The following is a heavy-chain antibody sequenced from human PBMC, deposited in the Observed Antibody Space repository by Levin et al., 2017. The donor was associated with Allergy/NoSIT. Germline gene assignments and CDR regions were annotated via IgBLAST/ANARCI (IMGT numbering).Heavy chain of an antibody. D-gene: IGHD6-13*01. CDR3: VRALTAAESY. CDR1: GFTFRSHA. J-gene: IGHJ4*02. V-gene: IGHV3-30-3*01. CDR2: IAYDGVNK. Sequence: GESLKISCAASGFTFRSHAMHWVRQPPGKGLEWVAIIAYDGVNKYYTDSVKGRFTISRDNSKNTLYLQMNSLRAEDTAVYYCVRALTAAESYWGQGTLVTVSS.